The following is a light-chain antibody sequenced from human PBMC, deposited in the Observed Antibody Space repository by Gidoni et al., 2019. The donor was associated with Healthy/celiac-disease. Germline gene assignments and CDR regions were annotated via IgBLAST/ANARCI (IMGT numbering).Light chain of an antibody. CDR2: AAS. J-gene: IGKJ5*01. Sequence: DIQMTQSPSSLSASVGDRVTITCRASQSISSYLNWYQQKPGKAPKLLIYAASSLQSGVPSRFSGSGSGTDFTLTISRLQPEDVATYYCQQRYSTGRLGQEKRLEIE. CDR3: QQRYSTGR. CDR1: QSISSY. V-gene: IGKV1-39*01.